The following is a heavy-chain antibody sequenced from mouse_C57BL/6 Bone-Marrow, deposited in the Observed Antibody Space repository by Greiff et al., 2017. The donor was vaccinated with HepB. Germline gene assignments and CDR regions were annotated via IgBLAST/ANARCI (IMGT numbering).Heavy chain of an antibody. D-gene: IGHD2-12*01. CDR3: ARGYPYYYAMDY. V-gene: IGHV3-3*01. CDR1: GFSINSDCY. CDR2: SFYSGIT. J-gene: IGHJ4*01. Sequence: EVKLVESGPSLVRPSQTLSLTCTVTGFSINSDCYWIWIRQFPGNKLEYIGYSFYSGITYYNPSLESRTYITRDTSKNQFSLKLSSVTTEDTATYYCARGYPYYYAMDYWGQGTSVTVSS.